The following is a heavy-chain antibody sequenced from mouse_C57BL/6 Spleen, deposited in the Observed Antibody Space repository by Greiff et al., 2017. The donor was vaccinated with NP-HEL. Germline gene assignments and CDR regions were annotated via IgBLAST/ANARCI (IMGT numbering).Heavy chain of an antibody. J-gene: IGHJ2*01. Sequence: EVKLMESGGDLVKPGGSLKLSCAASGFTFSSYGMSWVRQTPDKRLEWVATISSGGSYTYYPDSVKGRFTISRDNAKNTLYLQMSSLKSEDTAMYYCATLNWDDYFDYWGQGTTLTVSS. CDR1: GFTFSSYG. V-gene: IGHV5-6*01. CDR2: ISSGGSYT. D-gene: IGHD4-1*01. CDR3: ATLNWDDYFDY.